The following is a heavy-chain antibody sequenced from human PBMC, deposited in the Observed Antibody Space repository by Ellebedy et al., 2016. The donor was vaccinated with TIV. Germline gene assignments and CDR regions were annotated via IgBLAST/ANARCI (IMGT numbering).Heavy chain of an antibody. CDR1: GGSISSYY. CDR3: ARGGYDFWSGYYMSFDY. J-gene: IGHJ4*02. V-gene: IGHV4-59*08. D-gene: IGHD3-3*01. Sequence: SETLSFTXTVSGGSISSYYWSWIRQPPGKGLEWIGYIYYSGSTNYNPSLKSRVTMSVDTSKNQFSLKLSSVTAADTAVYYCARGGYDFWSGYYMSFDYWGQGTLVTVSS. CDR2: IYYSGST.